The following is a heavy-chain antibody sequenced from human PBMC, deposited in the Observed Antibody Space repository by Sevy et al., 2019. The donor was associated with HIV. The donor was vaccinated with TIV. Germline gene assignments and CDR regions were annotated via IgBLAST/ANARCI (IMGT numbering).Heavy chain of an antibody. V-gene: IGHV3-23*01. CDR2: ISGSGGST. CDR1: GFTFSSYA. Sequence: GGSLRLSCAASGFTFSSYAMSWVRQAPGKGLEWVSAISGSGGSTYYADSVKGRFTISRDNSKNTLYLQMNSLRAEDTAVYYCAKALTPYYDILTGYLDRESDYWGLGTLVTVSS. CDR3: AKALTPYYDILTGYLDRESDY. D-gene: IGHD3-9*01. J-gene: IGHJ4*02.